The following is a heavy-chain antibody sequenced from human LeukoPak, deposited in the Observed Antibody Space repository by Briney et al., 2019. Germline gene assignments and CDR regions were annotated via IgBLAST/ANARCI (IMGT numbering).Heavy chain of an antibody. Sequence: SVKVSXKASGGTFSSYAISWVRQAPGQGLEWMGGIIPIFGTANYAQKFQGRVTITTDESTSTAYMELSSLRSEDTAVYYCASTAIVGANYYYYYMDVWGKGTTVTVSS. V-gene: IGHV1-69*05. CDR3: ASTAIVGANYYYYYMDV. J-gene: IGHJ6*03. D-gene: IGHD1-26*01. CDR2: IIPIFGTA. CDR1: GGTFSSYA.